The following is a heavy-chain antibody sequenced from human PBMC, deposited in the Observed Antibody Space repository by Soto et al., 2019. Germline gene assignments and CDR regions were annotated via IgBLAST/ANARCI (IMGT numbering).Heavy chain of an antibody. Sequence: QVQLVESGGGVVQPGRSLRLSCAASGFTFSSYAMHWVRQAPGKGLEWVAVISYDGSNKYYADSVKGRFTISRDNSKNTLYLQMNSLSAEDTAVYYCARGFFSYDSSCDYWGQGTLVTVSS. J-gene: IGHJ4*02. CDR1: GFTFSSYA. CDR3: ARGFFSYDSSCDY. V-gene: IGHV3-30-3*01. CDR2: ISYDGSNK. D-gene: IGHD3-22*01.